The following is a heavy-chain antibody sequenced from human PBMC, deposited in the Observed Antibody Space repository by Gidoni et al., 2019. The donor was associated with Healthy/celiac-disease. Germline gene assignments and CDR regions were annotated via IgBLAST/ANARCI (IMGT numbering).Heavy chain of an antibody. J-gene: IGHJ4*02. CDR1: GFTFSSYA. D-gene: IGHD3-3*01. Sequence: EVQLLESGGGLVQPGGSLRLSCAASGFTFSSYAMSWVRQAPGKGLEWVSGISGSGGSTYYADSVKGRFTISRDNSKNTLYLQMNSLRAEDTAVYYCAKGDFWSGSPTKYYLDYWGQGTLVTVSS. V-gene: IGHV3-23*01. CDR3: AKGDFWSGSPTKYYLDY. CDR2: ISGSGGST.